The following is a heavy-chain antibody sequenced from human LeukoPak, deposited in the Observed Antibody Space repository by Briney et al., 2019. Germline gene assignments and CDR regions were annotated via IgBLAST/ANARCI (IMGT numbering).Heavy chain of an antibody. D-gene: IGHD3-10*01. J-gene: IGHJ4*02. Sequence: SETLSLTCTVSGGSISSSSYYWSWIRQPPGKGLEWIGYIYYSGSTNYNPSLKSRVTISVDTSKNQFSLKLSSVTVADTAVYYCARHLVIRGVMRRILDYWGQGTLVTVSS. V-gene: IGHV4-61*05. CDR3: ARHLVIRGVMRRILDY. CDR2: IYYSGST. CDR1: GGSISSSSYY.